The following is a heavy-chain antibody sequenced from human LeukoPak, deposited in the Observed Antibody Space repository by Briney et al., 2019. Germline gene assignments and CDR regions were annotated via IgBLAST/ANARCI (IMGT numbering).Heavy chain of an antibody. Sequence: SETLSLTCTVSGGSISSYYWSWIRQPAGKGLEWIGRIYTSGSTNYNPSLKSRVTMSVDTSKNQFSLKLSSGTAADTAVYYCARDPHYYDSSGYYGEAAFDIWGQGTMVTVSS. CDR3: ARDPHYYDSSGYYGEAAFDI. V-gene: IGHV4-4*07. J-gene: IGHJ3*02. CDR2: IYTSGST. CDR1: GGSISSYY. D-gene: IGHD3-22*01.